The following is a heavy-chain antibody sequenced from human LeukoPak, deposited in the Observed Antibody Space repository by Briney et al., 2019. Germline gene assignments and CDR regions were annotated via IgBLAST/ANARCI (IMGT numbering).Heavy chain of an antibody. D-gene: IGHD3-3*01. V-gene: IGHV3-23*01. CDR3: ARVTYDFWSGFPYYYYYGMDV. CDR1: GFTFSSSA. Sequence: GGSLRLSCAASGFTFSSSALSWVRQAPGKGLEWVSAISGDGITVFYADSVKGRFTISRDNSKNTLFLQMYSLRAEDTAVYYCARVTYDFWSGFPYYYYYGMDVWGQGTTVTVSS. J-gene: IGHJ6*02. CDR2: ISGDGITV.